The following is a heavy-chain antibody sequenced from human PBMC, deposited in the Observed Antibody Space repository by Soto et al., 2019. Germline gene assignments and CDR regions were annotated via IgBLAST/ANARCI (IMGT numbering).Heavy chain of an antibody. D-gene: IGHD2-8*01. CDR1: GGTFSSYT. CDR3: AIIMGYRGDGRVGY. J-gene: IGHJ4*02. Sequence: QVQLVQSGAEVKKPGSSVKVSCKASGGTFSSYTISWVRQAPGQGLEWMGRIIPILGIANYAQKFQGRVTITADKSTSTAYLELGSLRSEATALYYGAIIMGYRGDGRVGYWGQGTLVTVSS. V-gene: IGHV1-69*02. CDR2: IIPILGIA.